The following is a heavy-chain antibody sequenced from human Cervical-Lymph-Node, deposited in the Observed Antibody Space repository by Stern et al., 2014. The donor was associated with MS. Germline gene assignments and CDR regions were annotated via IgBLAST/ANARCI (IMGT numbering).Heavy chain of an antibody. D-gene: IGHD1-1*01. V-gene: IGHV1-46*03. J-gene: IGHJ5*02. CDR3: TRVQRERRALDHFDP. CDR1: GFTFTTHY. Sequence: VQLVESGAEVKKPGASVKVSCEASGFTFTTHYMHWIRQAPGEGPEWGGMINPNSGTTSYARQFQGRVIITRDTSTSTIYMELTGLRSEDTALYFCTRVQRERRALDHFDPWGQGTLVTVSS. CDR2: INPNSGTT.